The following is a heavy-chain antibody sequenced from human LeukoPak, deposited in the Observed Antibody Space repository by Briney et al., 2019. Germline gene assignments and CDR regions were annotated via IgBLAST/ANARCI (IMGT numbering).Heavy chain of an antibody. CDR3: AKEEVATIPLAFDI. J-gene: IGHJ3*02. V-gene: IGHV3-33*06. CDR1: GFTFSSYG. CDR2: IWYDGSNK. D-gene: IGHD5-12*01. Sequence: GGSLRLSCAASGFTFSSYGMHWVRQAPGKGLEWVAVIWYDGSNKYYADSVKGRFTISRDNSKNTLYLQMNSLRAEDTAVYYCAKEEVATIPLAFDIWGQGTMVTVSS.